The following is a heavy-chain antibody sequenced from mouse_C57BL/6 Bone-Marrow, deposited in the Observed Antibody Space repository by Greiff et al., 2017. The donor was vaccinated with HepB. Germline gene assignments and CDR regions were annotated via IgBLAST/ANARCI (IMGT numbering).Heavy chain of an antibody. V-gene: IGHV2-2*01. CDR2: IWSGGST. J-gene: IGHJ3*01. CDR1: GFSLNSYG. CDR3: ARYYGSIFAWFAY. D-gene: IGHD1-1*01. Sequence: QVQLKESGPGLVQPSQSLSITCTVSGFSLNSYGVHWVRKSPGKGLEWLGVIWSGGSTDYNAAFISRLSISKDNSKSQVFFKMNSLQADDTAIYYCARYYGSIFAWFAYCGQGTLVTVSA.